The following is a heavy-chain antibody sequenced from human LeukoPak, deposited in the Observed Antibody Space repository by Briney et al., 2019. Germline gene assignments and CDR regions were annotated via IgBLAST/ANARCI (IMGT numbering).Heavy chain of an antibody. CDR1: GGSISSGGYY. Sequence: SETLSLTCTVSGGSISSGGYYWSWIRQPPGKGLEWIGYIYHSGSTYYNPSLKSRVTISVDRSKNQFSLKLSSVTAADTAVYYCAGSPAAYYYDSSGYHRFDPWGQGTLVTVSS. CDR3: AGSPAAYYYDSSGYHRFDP. J-gene: IGHJ5*02. V-gene: IGHV4-30-2*02. CDR2: IYHSGST. D-gene: IGHD3-22*01.